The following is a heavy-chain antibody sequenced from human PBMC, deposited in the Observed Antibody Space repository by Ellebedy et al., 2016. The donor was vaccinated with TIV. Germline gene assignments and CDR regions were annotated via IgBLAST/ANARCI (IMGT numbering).Heavy chain of an antibody. Sequence: GESLKISCAASGFSFSSYSMNWVRQAPGKGLEWISYIRDSDSGIYYADSVKGRFTLSRDNAKSSLYLQMNSLRAEDTAVYYCARDDKWAFDYWGQGALVTVSS. CDR2: IRDSDSGI. CDR1: GFSFSSYS. J-gene: IGHJ4*02. CDR3: ARDDKWAFDY. D-gene: IGHD1-26*01. V-gene: IGHV3-48*04.